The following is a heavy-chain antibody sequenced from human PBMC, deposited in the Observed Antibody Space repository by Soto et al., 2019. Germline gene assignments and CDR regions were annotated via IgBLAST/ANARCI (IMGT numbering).Heavy chain of an antibody. V-gene: IGHV3-23*01. Sequence: HPGGSLRLSCAASGLTFSSYAMSWVRQAPGKGLEWVSAISGSGGSTYYADSVKGRFTISRDNSKNTLYLQMNSLRAEDTAVYYCAKDRKRYNWNDFPHYYHGMDVWGQGTTVTVSS. CDR2: ISGSGGST. CDR1: GLTFSSYA. CDR3: AKDRKRYNWNDFPHYYHGMDV. J-gene: IGHJ6*02. D-gene: IGHD1-1*01.